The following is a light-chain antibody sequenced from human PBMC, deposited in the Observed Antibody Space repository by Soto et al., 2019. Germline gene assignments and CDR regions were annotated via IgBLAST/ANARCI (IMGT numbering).Light chain of an antibody. CDR1: QTVSSSY. CDR2: GAS. Sequence: EIVLTQSPGTLSLSPGERVTLSCRASQTVSSSYLAWYQQKPGQAPRLLMYGASSRATGIPDRFSGSGSGTDFSLNISRLEPEDFAVYYCHQYGGSPSWTFGQGTKVEIK. CDR3: HQYGGSPSWT. J-gene: IGKJ1*01. V-gene: IGKV3-20*01.